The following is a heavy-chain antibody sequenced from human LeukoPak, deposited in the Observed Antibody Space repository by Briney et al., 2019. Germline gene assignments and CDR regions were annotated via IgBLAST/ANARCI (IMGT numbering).Heavy chain of an antibody. V-gene: IGHV3-7*03. D-gene: IGHD5-18*01. CDR3: AKARRYSYGSVGENYMDV. Sequence: GGSLRLSCAASGFTFSNYWMTWVRQAPGKGLEWVANIKQDGSETYYVDSVKGRFTISRDNAKNSLYLQMNSLRAEDTAVYYCAKARRYSYGSVGENYMDVWGKGTTVTVSS. J-gene: IGHJ6*03. CDR1: GFTFSNYW. CDR2: IKQDGSET.